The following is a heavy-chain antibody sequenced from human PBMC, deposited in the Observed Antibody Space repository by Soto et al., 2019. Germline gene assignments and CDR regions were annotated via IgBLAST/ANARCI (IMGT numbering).Heavy chain of an antibody. CDR1: RFTVSSYH. Sequence: PGWSMRLSCAACRFTVSSYHMSLVRQAPGKGLEWVSVIYSAGSADFADSVKGRFTISRDNSKNTLYLQMSSLRAEDTAVYYCARVNSSSYQFFDYWGQGTLGTVSS. D-gene: IGHD6-13*01. CDR3: ARVNSSSYQFFDY. V-gene: IGHV3-66*01. CDR2: IYSAGSA. J-gene: IGHJ4*02.